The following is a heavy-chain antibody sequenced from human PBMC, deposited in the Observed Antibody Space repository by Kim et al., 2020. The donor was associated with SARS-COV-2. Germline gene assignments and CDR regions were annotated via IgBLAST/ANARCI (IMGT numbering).Heavy chain of an antibody. V-gene: IGHV5-51*01. CDR2: IYPGDSDT. J-gene: IGHJ5*02. CDR1: GYSFANYW. CDR3: ARRASAGAGHQLIYILPTLDP. D-gene: IGHD6-25*01. Sequence: GESLKISCKGFGYSFANYWIAWVRQKPGKGLEWMGTIYPGDSDTRYSPSFEGQVTISADKSITTAYLQWSSLKTSDTAMYYCARRASAGAGHQLIYILPTLDPWGQGTLVTVSP.